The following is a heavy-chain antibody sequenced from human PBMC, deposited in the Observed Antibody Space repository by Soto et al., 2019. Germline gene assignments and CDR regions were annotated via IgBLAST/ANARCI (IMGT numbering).Heavy chain of an antibody. Sequence: QLQLQESGPGLVKPSQTLSLACTVSGGSFSSGGYYWSWIRQLPGKGLEWIGYIYYSGSTYYNPSLKSRFSIALDTSKNHFSLKLSSVTAADTAVYYCARATSFSGHPGYCCQGTLVTVSS. CDR3: ARATSFSGHPGY. CDR2: IYYSGST. D-gene: IGHD2-8*02. V-gene: IGHV4-31*03. CDR1: GGSFSSGGYY. J-gene: IGHJ4*02.